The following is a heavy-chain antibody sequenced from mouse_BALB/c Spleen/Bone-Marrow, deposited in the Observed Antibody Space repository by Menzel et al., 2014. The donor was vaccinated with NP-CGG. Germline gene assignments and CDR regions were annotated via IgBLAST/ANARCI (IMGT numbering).Heavy chain of an antibody. D-gene: IGHD2-1*01. CDR3: ARPGGNYVLYAMDY. Sequence: VQLQQSGPELVKPGASVKMSCKASGYTFTSYVMHWVKQKPGQGLEWIGYINPYNDGTKYNEKFKGKATLTSDKSSSTAYVELSSLTSEDSAVYYCARPGGNYVLYAMDYWGQGTSVTVSS. CDR1: GYTFTSYV. J-gene: IGHJ4*01. CDR2: INPYNDGT. V-gene: IGHV1-14*01.